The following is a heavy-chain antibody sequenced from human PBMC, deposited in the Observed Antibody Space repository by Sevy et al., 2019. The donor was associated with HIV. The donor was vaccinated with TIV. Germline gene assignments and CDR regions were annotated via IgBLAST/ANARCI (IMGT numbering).Heavy chain of an antibody. CDR1: GGSFSGYY. V-gene: IGHV4-34*01. J-gene: IGHJ4*02. D-gene: IGHD3-22*01. CDR2: IKHSGTS. CDR3: ARGRDYYDSRGYYADY. Sequence: SETLSLTCAVYGGSFSGYYWTWIRQPPGKGLEWIGEIKHSGTSNFNPSLKSRVTISVDSSKNQFSLKLYSVTAADTALYYCARGRDYYDSRGYYADYWGQGMLVTVSS.